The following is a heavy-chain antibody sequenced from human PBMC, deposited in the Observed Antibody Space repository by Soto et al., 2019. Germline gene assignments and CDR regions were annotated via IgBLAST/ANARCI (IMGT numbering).Heavy chain of an antibody. D-gene: IGHD1-26*01. CDR3: ARTPRGGANVYPYFDF. Sequence: SGPTLVNPTQTLTLTCTFSGFSLSTSGVCVSWIRLPPGKALEWLARIDWDDDKYYTTSLRTRLTVSKDAAKNQVVLKMTNMEPVDTATYYCARTPRGGANVYPYFDFWGLGTLVTVSS. J-gene: IGHJ4*02. V-gene: IGHV2-70*11. CDR1: GFSLSTSGVC. CDR2: IDWDDDK.